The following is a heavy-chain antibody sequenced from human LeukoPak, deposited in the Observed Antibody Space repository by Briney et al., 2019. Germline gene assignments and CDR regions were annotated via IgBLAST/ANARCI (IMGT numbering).Heavy chain of an antibody. D-gene: IGHD1-26*01. V-gene: IGHV4-59*01. Sequence: SETLSLTCAVYGGSFSGYYWSWIRQPPGKGLEWIGYIYYSGSTSYNPSLKGRVTISVDTSKKQFSLKLSSVTAADTAFYYCARYIVSYPHDALDIWGQGTMVTVSS. CDR1: GGSFSGYY. CDR3: ARYIVSYPHDALDI. CDR2: IYYSGST. J-gene: IGHJ3*02.